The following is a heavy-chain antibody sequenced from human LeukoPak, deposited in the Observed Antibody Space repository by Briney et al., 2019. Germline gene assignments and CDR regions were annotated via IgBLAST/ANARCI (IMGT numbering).Heavy chain of an antibody. J-gene: IGHJ4*02. CDR3: ARGSMAPRYFDWYLMDY. CDR2: INHSGST. Sequence: PSETLSLTCAVYGGSFSGYYWSWIRQPPGKGLGWIGEINHSGSTNYNPSLKSRVTISVDTSKNRFSLKLSSVTAADTAVYYCARGSMAPRYFDWYLMDYWGQGTLVTVSS. V-gene: IGHV4-34*01. CDR1: GGSFSGYY. D-gene: IGHD3-9*01.